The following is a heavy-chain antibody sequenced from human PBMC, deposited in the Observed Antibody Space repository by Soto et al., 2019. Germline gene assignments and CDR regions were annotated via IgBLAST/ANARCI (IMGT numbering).Heavy chain of an antibody. D-gene: IGHD1-7*01. V-gene: IGHV3-30*18. Sequence: PGGSLRLSCAVSGFTFSSYGMHWVRQAPVKGLEWVAFISYDGSEKYYADSVKGRFTISRDNSKNTLYLQMNSLRAEDTAVFYCEKAGGTTYNYYGVEVWGQGTTVTVSS. CDR1: GFTFSSYG. CDR3: EKAGGTTYNYYGVEV. CDR2: ISYDGSEK. J-gene: IGHJ6*02.